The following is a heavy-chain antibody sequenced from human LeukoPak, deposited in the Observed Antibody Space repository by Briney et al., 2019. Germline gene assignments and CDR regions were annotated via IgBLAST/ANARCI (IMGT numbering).Heavy chain of an antibody. V-gene: IGHV4-59*01. CDR2: AYNGGST. J-gene: IGHJ2*01. CDR3: ARDPPQAGITAAGYFDL. CDR1: GDSISSYS. D-gene: IGHD6-13*01. Sequence: SETLSRTATVSGDSISSYSWSWIRQPPGKGREGIVYAYNGGSTNYHPSLKSRVTITADTSKNQFSLKVRSVTAADTAVYYCARDPPQAGITAAGYFDLWGRGPLVTVSS.